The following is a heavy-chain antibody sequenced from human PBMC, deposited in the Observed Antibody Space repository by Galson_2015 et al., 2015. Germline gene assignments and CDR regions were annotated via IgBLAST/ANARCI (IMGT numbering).Heavy chain of an antibody. V-gene: IGHV3-23*01. CDR1: GFTFSSSA. CDR3: AKDLLDVVMSAIDY. D-gene: IGHD2-21*02. J-gene: IGHJ4*02. CDR2: LNHTGSSI. Sequence: SLRLSCAASGFTFSSSAMNWVRQAPGKGLEWVSALNHTGSSIYYADSVKGRFTISRDNSKNTLYLHLNSLRADDTAVYYCAKDLLDVVMSAIDYWGQGTQVTFSS.